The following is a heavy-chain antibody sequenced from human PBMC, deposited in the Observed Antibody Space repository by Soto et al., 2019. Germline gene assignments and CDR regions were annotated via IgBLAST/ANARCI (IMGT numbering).Heavy chain of an antibody. D-gene: IGHD4-17*01. Sequence: ASVKVSCKASGGTFSSYAISWVRQAPGQGLEWMGGIIPTFGTANYAQKFQGRVTITADESTSTAYMELSSLRSEDTAVYYCARARTTVTTRTPLDVWGQGTTVTVSS. V-gene: IGHV1-69*13. CDR1: GGTFSSYA. J-gene: IGHJ6*02. CDR3: ARARTTVTTRTPLDV. CDR2: IIPTFGTA.